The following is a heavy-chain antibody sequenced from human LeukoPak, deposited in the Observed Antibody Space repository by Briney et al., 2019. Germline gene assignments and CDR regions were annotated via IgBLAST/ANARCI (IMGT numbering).Heavy chain of an antibody. J-gene: IGHJ1*01. V-gene: IGHV4-59*01. D-gene: IGHD2-15*01. CDR1: GGSISSYY. Sequence: SETLSLTCTVSGGSISSYYWSWIRQPPGKGLEWIGYIYYSGSTNYNSSLKSRVTISVDTSKNQFSLKLSSVTAADTAVYYCARGVVVAAIVEYFQHWGQGTLVTVSS. CDR3: ARGVVVAAIVEYFQH. CDR2: IYYSGST.